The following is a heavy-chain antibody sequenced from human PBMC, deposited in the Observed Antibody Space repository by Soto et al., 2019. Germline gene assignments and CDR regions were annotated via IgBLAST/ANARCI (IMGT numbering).Heavy chain of an antibody. D-gene: IGHD2-2*01. V-gene: IGHV3-53*02. CDR2: IYTAGGT. CDR1: GFTVSNTS. J-gene: IGHJ5*02. Sequence: EVQLVETGGGLIQPGGSLRLSCAASGFTVSNTSMTWVRQPPGKGLECVSVIYTAGGTNYADSVKGRFIISRDNSKNTLYLQMNSLRAEETAVYYCARALPVAKGGFDPWGQGTLVTVSS. CDR3: ARALPVAKGGFDP.